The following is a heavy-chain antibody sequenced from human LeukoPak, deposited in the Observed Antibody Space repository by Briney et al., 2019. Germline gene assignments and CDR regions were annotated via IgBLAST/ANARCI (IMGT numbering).Heavy chain of an antibody. J-gene: IGHJ4*02. CDR2: ISAYNGNT. CDR3: ARVLDYYGSGSVDY. Sequence: ASVKVSCKPSGYTFTSYGISWVRQAPGQGLEWMGWISAYNGNTNYAQKLQGRVTMTTDTSTSTAYMELRSLRSDDTAVYYCARVLDYYGSGSVDYWGQGTLVTVSS. V-gene: IGHV1-18*01. CDR1: GYTFTSYG. D-gene: IGHD3-10*01.